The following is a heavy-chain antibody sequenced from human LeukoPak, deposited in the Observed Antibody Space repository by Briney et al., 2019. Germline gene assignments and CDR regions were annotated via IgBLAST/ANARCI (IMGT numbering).Heavy chain of an antibody. Sequence: PGGSLRLSCAASGFTVSSNHMSWVRQAPGKGLEWVSVIYSGGSTDYADSVKGRFTISRDNSKNTLYLQMNSLRAEDTAVYHCARGPAGYNWGPGTLVTVSS. CDR3: ARGPAGYN. D-gene: IGHD1-1*01. J-gene: IGHJ4*02. V-gene: IGHV3-53*01. CDR2: IYSGGST. CDR1: GFTVSSNH.